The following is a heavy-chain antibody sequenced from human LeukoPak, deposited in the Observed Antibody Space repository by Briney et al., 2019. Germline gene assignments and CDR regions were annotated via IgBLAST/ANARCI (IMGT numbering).Heavy chain of an antibody. CDR2: IKQDGNEK. V-gene: IGHV3-7*01. CDR3: ATDGSPFDN. Sequence: PGGSLRLSCAASGFTFSSYWMSWVGQPPGKGLEWVANIKQDGNEKYYLDSVKGRFTISRDNAKNSLYLQMDSLRAEDTAIYYCATDGSPFDNWGQGTLVTVSS. CDR1: GFTFSSYW. J-gene: IGHJ4*02.